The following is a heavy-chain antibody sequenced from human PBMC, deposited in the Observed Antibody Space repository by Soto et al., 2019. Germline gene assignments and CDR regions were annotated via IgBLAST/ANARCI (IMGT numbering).Heavy chain of an antibody. CDR1: GFTFSSYG. D-gene: IGHD1-7*01. J-gene: IGHJ6*02. CDR2: ISYDGSNK. V-gene: IGHV3-30*18. Sequence: PGGSLRLSCAASGFTFSSYGMHWVRQAPGKGLEWVAVISYDGSNKYYADSVKGRFTISRDNSKNTLYLQMNSLRAEDTAVYYCAKDKLELLYYYYGMDVWGQGTTVTVSS. CDR3: AKDKLELLYYYYGMDV.